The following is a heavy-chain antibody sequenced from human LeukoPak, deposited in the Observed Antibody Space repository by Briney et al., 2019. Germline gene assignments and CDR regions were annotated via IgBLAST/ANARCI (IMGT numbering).Heavy chain of an antibody. J-gene: IGHJ4*02. CDR1: GFTFSSYA. CDR2: ISYDGSNK. D-gene: IGHD3-22*01. Sequence: GGSLRLSCAASGFTFSSYAMHWVRQAPGKGLEWVAVISYDGSNKYYADSVKGRFTISRDNSKNTLYLQMNSLRAEDTAVYYCAKDPFSGYYYSIFDYWGQGTLVTVSS. CDR3: AKDPFSGYYYSIFDY. V-gene: IGHV3-30-3*01.